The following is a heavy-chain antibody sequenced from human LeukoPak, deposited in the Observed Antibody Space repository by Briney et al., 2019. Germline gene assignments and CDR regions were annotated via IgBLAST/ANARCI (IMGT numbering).Heavy chain of an antibody. V-gene: IGHV3-21*01. D-gene: IGHD2-21*01. CDR2: IDFTSRYI. CDR1: GFTFSSYS. J-gene: IGHJ5*02. Sequence: GGSLRLSCAASGFTFSSYSMNWVRQAPGKGLEWVSSIDFTSRYIYNADSVKGRFTTSRDNAKNSLYLQMNSLRAEDTAVYYCARWEQYCGGDCDWFDPWGQGTLVTVSS. CDR3: ARWEQYCGGDCDWFDP.